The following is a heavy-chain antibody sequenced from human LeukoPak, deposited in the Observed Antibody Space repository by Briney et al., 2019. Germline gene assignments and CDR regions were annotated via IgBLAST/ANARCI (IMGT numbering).Heavy chain of an antibody. Sequence: ASVKVSCKTSGYTFTSYGINWVRQATGQGLEWMGWLNPNSGNTGYAQKLQGRVTMTTDTSTSTAYMELRSLRSDDTAVYYCARDKARDWFDPWGQGTLVTVSS. J-gene: IGHJ5*02. CDR2: LNPNSGNT. CDR1: GYTFTSYG. D-gene: IGHD5-18*01. V-gene: IGHV1-8*02. CDR3: ARDKARDWFDP.